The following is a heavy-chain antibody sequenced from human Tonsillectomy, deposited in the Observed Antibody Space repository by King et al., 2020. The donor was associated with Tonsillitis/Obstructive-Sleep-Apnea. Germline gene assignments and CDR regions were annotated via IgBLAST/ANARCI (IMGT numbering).Heavy chain of an antibody. Sequence: LQLQESGPGLVKPSETLSLTCTVSGDSISSSSYYWGWIRQPPGKGLEWIGSIYYSGSTYYNPSLKSRVTISVDTSKNQFSLKLSSVTAADTAVYYCARRVGAFDAFDIWGQGTMVTVSS. V-gene: IGHV4-39*01. CDR1: GDSISSSSYY. CDR2: IYYSGST. D-gene: IGHD1-26*01. J-gene: IGHJ3*02. CDR3: ARRVGAFDAFDI.